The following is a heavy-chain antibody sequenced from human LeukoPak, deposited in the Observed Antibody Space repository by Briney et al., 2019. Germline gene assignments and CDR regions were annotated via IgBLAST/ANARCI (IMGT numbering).Heavy chain of an antibody. D-gene: IGHD3-22*01. J-gene: IGHJ3*02. CDR1: GFTVSSNY. V-gene: IGHV3-66*01. CDR2: IYSGGST. CDR3: AREQIVVDASDAFDI. Sequence: GGSLRLSWAASGFTVSSNYMSWVRQPPGKGLEWVSVIYSGGSTYYADSVKGRFTISRDNSKNTLYLQMNSLRAEDTAVYYCAREQIVVDASDAFDIWGQGTMVTVSS.